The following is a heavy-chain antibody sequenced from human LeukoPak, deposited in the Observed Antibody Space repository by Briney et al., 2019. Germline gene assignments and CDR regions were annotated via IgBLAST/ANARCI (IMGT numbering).Heavy chain of an antibody. V-gene: IGHV3-11*01. D-gene: IGHD2-2*01. J-gene: IGHJ4*02. CDR3: ASTGGGYCSSTSCHAPYDY. CDR1: GFTFSDYY. CDR2: ISSSGSTI. Sequence: PGGSLRLSCAASGFTFSDYYMSWIRQAPGKGLEWVSYISSSGSTIYYADSVKGRFTISGDNAKNSLYLQMNSLRAEDTAVYYCASTGGGYCSSTSCHAPYDYWGQGTLVTVSS.